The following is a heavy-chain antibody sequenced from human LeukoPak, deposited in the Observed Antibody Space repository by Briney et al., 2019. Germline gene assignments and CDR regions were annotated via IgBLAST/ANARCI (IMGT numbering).Heavy chain of an antibody. CDR1: GFAFSNAW. V-gene: IGHV3-15*01. CDR3: ATAMTAVPYS. CDR2: IKSKTDGGTA. D-gene: IGHD4-17*01. Sequence: GGSLRLSRAASGFAFSNAWMTWLRQAPGKGLEWVGRIKSKTDGGTAEYATPVKGRFTISRDDSKNTLYLQMDSLKTEDTAVYYCATAMTAVPYSWGQGTLVTVSS. J-gene: IGHJ4*02.